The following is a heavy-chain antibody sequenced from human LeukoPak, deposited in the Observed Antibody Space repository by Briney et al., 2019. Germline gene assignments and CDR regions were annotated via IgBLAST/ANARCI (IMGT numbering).Heavy chain of an antibody. CDR1: GFTFSTYG. J-gene: IGHJ4*02. CDR2: IRYDGITK. V-gene: IGHV3-30*02. D-gene: IGHD3-10*01. CDR3: AKDGPYYGSGAMYYFDY. Sequence: GGSLRLSCAASGFTFSTYGMHWVRQAPGKGLDWVAFIRYDGITKYYADSAKGRFTISRDNSKNTLYVQMSSLRPEDTALYYCAKDGPYYGSGAMYYFDYWGQGTPVTVSS.